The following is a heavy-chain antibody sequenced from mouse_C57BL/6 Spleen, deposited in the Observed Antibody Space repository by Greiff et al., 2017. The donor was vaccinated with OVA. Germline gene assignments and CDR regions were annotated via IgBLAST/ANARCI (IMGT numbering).Heavy chain of an antibody. D-gene: IGHD2-4*01. CDR1: GFNIKDYY. V-gene: IGHV14-2*01. CDR3: AGNDCDSWFAY. Sequence: VQLQQSGAELVKPGASVKLSCTASGFNIKDYYMHWVKQRTEQGLEWIGRIDPEDGETKYAAKFQGKATITADTSSNTAYLQLSSLTSEDTAVYYCAGNDCDSWFAYWGQGTMVTVSA. J-gene: IGHJ3*01. CDR2: IDPEDGET.